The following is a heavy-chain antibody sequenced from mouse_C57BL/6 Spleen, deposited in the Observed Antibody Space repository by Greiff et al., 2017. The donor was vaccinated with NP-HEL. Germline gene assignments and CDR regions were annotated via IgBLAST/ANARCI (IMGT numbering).Heavy chain of an antibody. V-gene: IGHV1-15*01. Sequence: VQLQQSGAELVRPGASVTLSCKASGYTFTDYEMHWVKQTPVHGLEWIGAIDPETGGTAYNQKFKGKAILTADKSSSTAYMELRSLTSEDSAVYYCTRSLDSSALYYFVYWGKGTTLTVSS. CDR3: TRSLDSSALYYFVY. CDR1: GYTFTDYE. CDR2: IDPETGGT. J-gene: IGHJ2*01. D-gene: IGHD3-2*02.